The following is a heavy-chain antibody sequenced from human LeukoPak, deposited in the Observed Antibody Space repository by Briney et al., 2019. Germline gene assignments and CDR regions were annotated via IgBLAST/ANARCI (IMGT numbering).Heavy chain of an antibody. CDR2: IYYSGST. CDR1: GGSISSYY. Sequence: SETLSLTCTVSGGSISSYYWSWIRQPPGKGLEWIGYIYYSGSTNYNPSLKSRVTISVETSKNEFSLKLRSVTAADTAVYYCARGDSGWYPYYYYTDVWGKGTTVTVSS. CDR3: ARGDSGWYPYYYYTDV. V-gene: IGHV4-59*01. D-gene: IGHD6-19*01. J-gene: IGHJ6*03.